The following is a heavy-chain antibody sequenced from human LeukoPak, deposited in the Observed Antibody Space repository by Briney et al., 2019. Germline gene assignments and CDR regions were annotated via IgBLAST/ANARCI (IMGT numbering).Heavy chain of an antibody. Sequence: SVKVSCKASGGTFSSYAISWVRQAPGQGLEWMGGIILIFGTANYAQKFQGRVTITTDESTSTAYMELSSLRSEDTAVYYCARVELERLGLYYYYYMDVWGKGTTVTVSS. D-gene: IGHD1-1*01. J-gene: IGHJ6*03. V-gene: IGHV1-69*05. CDR3: ARVELERLGLYYYYYMDV. CDR2: IILIFGTA. CDR1: GGTFSSYA.